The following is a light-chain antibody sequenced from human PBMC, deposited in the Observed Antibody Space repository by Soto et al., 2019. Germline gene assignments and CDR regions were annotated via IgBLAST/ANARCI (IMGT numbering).Light chain of an antibody. CDR3: QQFGTSPLT. CDR1: SSVSSRD. V-gene: IGKV3-20*01. J-gene: IGKJ4*01. Sequence: TVLTQSQDTMSLSPGARATSLCRASSSVSSRDLAWYQQKPGKGPRLLMYVASNRATAIPDRFGGSGSGKEFTSPISRLEPEDSAVYYCQQFGTSPLTFGGGTKV. CDR2: VAS.